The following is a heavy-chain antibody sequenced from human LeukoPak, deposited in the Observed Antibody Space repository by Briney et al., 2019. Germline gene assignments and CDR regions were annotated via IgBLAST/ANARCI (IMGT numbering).Heavy chain of an antibody. J-gene: IGHJ4*02. CDR3: ARGLTYYYDSDGYYWAF. Sequence: GGSLRLSCAASGFTLSDYAMTWVRQAPGKGLEWVSSISGPGGSTYYAGSVKGRFTMSRDNSQNTLHLQMNSLRAEDTAVYYCARGLTYYYDSDGYYWAFWGQGTLVTVSS. CDR2: ISGPGGST. CDR1: GFTLSDYA. D-gene: IGHD3-22*01. V-gene: IGHV3-23*01.